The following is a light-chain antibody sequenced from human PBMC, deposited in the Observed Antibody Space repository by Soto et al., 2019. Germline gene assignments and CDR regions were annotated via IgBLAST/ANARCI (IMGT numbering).Light chain of an antibody. Sequence: EIVLAQSPGTLSLSPGERATLSCRASQSVSSSYLAWYQQKTGQAPRLLIYGASSRATGLTDRFSGSGPGTDFTLTISRLEPEAYAVYYCQQYGSSLWTFGQGTKVEIK. CDR1: QSVSSSY. CDR3: QQYGSSLWT. CDR2: GAS. J-gene: IGKJ1*01. V-gene: IGKV3-20*01.